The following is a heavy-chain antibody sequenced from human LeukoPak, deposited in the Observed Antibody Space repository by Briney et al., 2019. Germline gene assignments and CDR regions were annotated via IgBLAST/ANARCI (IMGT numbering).Heavy chain of an antibody. D-gene: IGHD6-19*01. J-gene: IGHJ6*02. V-gene: IGHV3-23*01. CDR3: AKIPTAGTKTQDYYYYYGMDV. Sequence: GGSLRLSCAASGFTFSSYAMSWVRQAPGKGLEWVSAISGSGGSTYYADSVKGRFTISRDNSKNTLYLQMNSLGAEDTAVYYCAKIPTAGTKTQDYYYYYGMDVWGQGTTVTVSS. CDR2: ISGSGGST. CDR1: GFTFSSYA.